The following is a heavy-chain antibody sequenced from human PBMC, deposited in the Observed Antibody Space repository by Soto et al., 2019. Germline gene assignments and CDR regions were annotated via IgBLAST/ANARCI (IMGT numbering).Heavy chain of an antibody. D-gene: IGHD4-17*01. V-gene: IGHV3-23*01. CDR1: GFTFSSYA. J-gene: IGHJ4*02. CDR3: APTASMTIRDGFDH. Sequence: EVQVLESGGGLVQPGGSLRLSCAASGFTFSSYAMSWVRQAPGQGLEWVSAISGSGSNPYYADSVKGRFTISRDNSKNTLYLQMNSLRAEDTALYYCAPTASMTIRDGFDHWGQGTLVTVSS. CDR2: ISGSGSNP.